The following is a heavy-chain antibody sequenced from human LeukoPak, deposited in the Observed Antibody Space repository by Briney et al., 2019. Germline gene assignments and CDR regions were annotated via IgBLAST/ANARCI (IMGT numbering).Heavy chain of an antibody. J-gene: IGHJ3*02. CDR1: GSTFSSYG. V-gene: IGHV3-48*04. D-gene: IGHD6-13*01. Sequence: PGGSLRLSCAASGSTFSSYGMHWVRQAPGKGLEWVSYISSSSSTIYYADSVKGRFTISRDNAKNSLYLQMNSLRAEDTAAYYCARDQIGSSCPDAFDIWGQGTMVTVSS. CDR3: ARDQIGSSCPDAFDI. CDR2: ISSSSSTI.